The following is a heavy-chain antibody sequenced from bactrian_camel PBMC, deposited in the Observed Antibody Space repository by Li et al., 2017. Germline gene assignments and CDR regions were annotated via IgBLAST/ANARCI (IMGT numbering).Heavy chain of an antibody. V-gene: IGHV3S44*01. CDR2: ILDVDVKD. CDR3: AADNVNFQLARHYSY. CDR1: GYPESTYC. Sequence: VQLVESGGGSVQAGGSLRLSCVAAGYPESTYCMGWFRQRPGNEREGVAILDVDVKDWYADSVQGRFTISKDNVKNTLYLQMNNLKPEDTAMYYCAADNVNFQLARHYSYWGQGTQVTVS. J-gene: IGHJ4*01. D-gene: IGHD7*01.